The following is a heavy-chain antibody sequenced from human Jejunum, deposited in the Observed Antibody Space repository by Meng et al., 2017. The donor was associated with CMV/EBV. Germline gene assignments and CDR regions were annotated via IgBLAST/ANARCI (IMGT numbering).Heavy chain of an antibody. CDR2: INVYKGNT. CDR3: ARDQSGWGYFDA. D-gene: IGHD3-22*01. CDR1: GYSFINYG. V-gene: IGHV1-18*01. Sequence: SGYSFINYGISWVRQAPGQGLGWMRWINVYKGNTNYAQKFQGRVIMTADTSTSTSYMALRSVRSDDTAIYFCARDQSGWGYFDAWGQGALVTVSS. J-gene: IGHJ5*02.